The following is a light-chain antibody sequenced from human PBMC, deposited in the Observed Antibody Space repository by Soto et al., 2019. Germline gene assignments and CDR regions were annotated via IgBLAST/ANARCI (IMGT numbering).Light chain of an antibody. CDR3: HQYGSSPQT. V-gene: IGKV3-20*01. CDR1: QSVSSSY. CDR2: GAS. J-gene: IGKJ1*01. Sequence: EIVLTQSPGTLSLSPGERATLSCSSSQSVSSSYLAWYQQKPGQAPRLLIYGASSRATGIPDRFTGSGSGTDFTLTISRLEPEDFAVFYCHQYGSSPQTFGQGTKVDIK.